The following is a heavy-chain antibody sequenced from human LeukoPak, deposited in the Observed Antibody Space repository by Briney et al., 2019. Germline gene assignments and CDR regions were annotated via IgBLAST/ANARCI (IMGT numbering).Heavy chain of an antibody. V-gene: IGHV3-23*01. J-gene: IGHJ6*02. CDR1: GFTFSSYA. CDR2: ISGSGGST. Sequence: PGGSLRLSCAASGFTFSSYAMSWVRQAPGKGLEWVSAISGSGGSTYYADSVKGRFTISRDNSKNTLYLQMNSLRAEDTAVYYCAKDNRVRAYYYYYGMDVWGQGTTVTVSS. CDR3: AKDNRVRAYYYYYGMDV. D-gene: IGHD3-10*01.